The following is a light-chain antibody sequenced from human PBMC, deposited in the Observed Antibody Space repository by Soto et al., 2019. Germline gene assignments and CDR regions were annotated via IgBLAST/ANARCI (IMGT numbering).Light chain of an antibody. Sequence: EIVLTQSPGTLSLSPGERATLSCRASQSVSSSYLAWYQQKPGQAPRLLIYGASSRATGIPDRFSGSRSGTDFTLTLSRLEPEDHAVYYYQQCDGPPRLTCGGPTKLEIK. J-gene: IGKJ4*01. CDR1: QSVSSSY. V-gene: IGKV3-20*01. CDR3: QQCDGPPRLT. CDR2: GAS.